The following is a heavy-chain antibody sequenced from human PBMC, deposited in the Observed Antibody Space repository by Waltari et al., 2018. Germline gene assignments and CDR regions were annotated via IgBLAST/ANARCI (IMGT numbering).Heavy chain of an antibody. V-gene: IGHV3-30-3*01. J-gene: IGHJ4*02. CDR3: ARDGDDFWSGYSYYFDY. D-gene: IGHD3-3*01. CDR2: ISYDGSNK. CDR1: GFTFSSYA. Sequence: QVQLVESGGGVVQPGRSLRLSCAASGFTFSSYAMHWVRQAQGKGLEWVAVISYDGSNKYYADSVKGRFTISRDNSKNTLYLQMNSLRAEDTAVYYCARDGDDFWSGYSYYFDYWGQGTLVTVSS.